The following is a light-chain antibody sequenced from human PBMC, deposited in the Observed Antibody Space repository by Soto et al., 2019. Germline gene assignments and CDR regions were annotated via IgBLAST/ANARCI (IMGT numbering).Light chain of an antibody. CDR1: QGIRND. J-gene: IGKJ4*01. Sequence: AIQLTQSPSSLSASVGDRVTITCRASQGIRNDLGWYQQKPGKAPKLLIYAASSLQSGVPSRFSGSGSGTDLTITISSLQPEDGETYYCQQANSFPLTFGGGTKVDIK. V-gene: IGKV1-6*01. CDR3: QQANSFPLT. CDR2: AAS.